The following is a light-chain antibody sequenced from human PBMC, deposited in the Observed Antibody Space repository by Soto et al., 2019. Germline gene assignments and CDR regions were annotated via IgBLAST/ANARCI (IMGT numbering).Light chain of an antibody. CDR2: GAS. CDR1: QTMRSSH. V-gene: IGKV3-20*01. J-gene: IGKJ1*01. Sequence: EIVLTQSPGTLSLSPGERATLSCRASQTMRSSHLAWYQQKPGQAPRLLIYGASTRTFDVPDRFSGSGSGTNFTLTISRLQPEDIATYYCQQSYRTPRTFGQGTKVDI. CDR3: QQSYRTPRT.